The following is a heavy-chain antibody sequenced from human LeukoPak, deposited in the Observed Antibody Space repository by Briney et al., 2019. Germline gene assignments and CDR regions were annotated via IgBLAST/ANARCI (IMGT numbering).Heavy chain of an antibody. J-gene: IGHJ4*02. V-gene: IGHV3-30*03. CDR2: ISYDGSNK. Sequence: QPGGSLRLSCAASGFTFSSYGMHWVRQAPGKGLEWVAVISYDGSNKYYADSVKGRFTISRDNSKNTLYLQMNSLRAEDTAVYYCARDEVATTLDYWGQGTLVTVSS. CDR1: GFTFSSYG. CDR3: ARDEVATTLDY. D-gene: IGHD5-12*01.